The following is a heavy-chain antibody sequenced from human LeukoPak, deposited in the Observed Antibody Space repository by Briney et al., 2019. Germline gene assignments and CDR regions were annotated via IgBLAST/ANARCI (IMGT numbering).Heavy chain of an antibody. CDR2: IIPIFGTA. Sequence: SVKVSCKASGGTFSSYAISWVRQAPGQGLEWMGGIIPIFGTANYAQKFQGRVTITADESTSTAYMELGSLRSEDTAVYYCARDGASFVVVPAAIGYNWFDPWGQGTLVTVSS. J-gene: IGHJ5*02. D-gene: IGHD2-2*02. CDR3: ARDGASFVVVPAAIGYNWFDP. CDR1: GGTFSSYA. V-gene: IGHV1-69*13.